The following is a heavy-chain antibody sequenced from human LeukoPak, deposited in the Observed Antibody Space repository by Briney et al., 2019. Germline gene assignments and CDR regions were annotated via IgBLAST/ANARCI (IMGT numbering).Heavy chain of an antibody. D-gene: IGHD4-23*01. V-gene: IGHV4-59*01. Sequence: SETPFLPCCVSCGSISSYYCSCFLHPPGKGLEWCGYFYYCASTVYDPSIKSRDTISVDTSKKQFSLRLSSVTAADRAVYYCARVCDGGKPHPINWFDPWGQGTLVTVSS. J-gene: IGHJ5*02. CDR1: CGSISSYY. CDR3: ARVCDGGKPHPINWFDP. CDR2: FYYCAST.